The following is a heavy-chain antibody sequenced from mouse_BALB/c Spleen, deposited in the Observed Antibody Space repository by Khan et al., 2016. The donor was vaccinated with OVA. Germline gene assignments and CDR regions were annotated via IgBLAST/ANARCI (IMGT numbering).Heavy chain of an antibody. CDR2: ISYSGST. CDR1: GYSITSGYG. J-gene: IGHJ2*01. D-gene: IGHD2-12*01. Sequence: EVQLQESGPGLVKPSQSLSLTCTVTGYSITSGYGWNWIRQFPGNKLEWMGYISYSGSTNYNPSLKSRFPITRDTSKNQFFLQLNSVTTEDTATYYYARTTRIKYWGQGTTLTVSS. V-gene: IGHV3-2*02. CDR3: ARTTRIKY.